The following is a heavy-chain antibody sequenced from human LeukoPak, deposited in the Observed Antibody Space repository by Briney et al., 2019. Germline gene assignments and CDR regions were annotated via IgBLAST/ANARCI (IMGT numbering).Heavy chain of an antibody. V-gene: IGHV4-59*01. CDR1: GDSISSYS. CDR3: ARVGRVVHTWGSYSFDQ. CDR2: ISYSGST. Sequence: SETLSLTCTVSGDSISSYSWTWIRQPPGKGLEWIGFISYSGSTRYNASFESRVTISIDTSNNQFSMKLTSVTAADTARYYCARVGRVVHTWGSYSFDQWGQGALVTVSS. J-gene: IGHJ4*02. D-gene: IGHD3-16*01.